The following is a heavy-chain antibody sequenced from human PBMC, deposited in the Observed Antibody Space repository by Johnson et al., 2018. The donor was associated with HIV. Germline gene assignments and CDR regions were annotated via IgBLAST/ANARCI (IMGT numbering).Heavy chain of an antibody. V-gene: IGHV3-30*18. Sequence: QVQLVESGGGVVQPGRSLRLSCAASGFTFSSYGMHWVRQAPGKGLEWVAVISYDGSNKYYADSVKGRFTISRDNSKNTLYLQMNSLRAEDPAVYYCAKEQNSHRAFDIWGQGTMVTVSS. CDR2: ISYDGSNK. CDR3: AKEQNSHRAFDI. J-gene: IGHJ3*02. CDR1: GFTFSSYG. D-gene: IGHD4-11*01.